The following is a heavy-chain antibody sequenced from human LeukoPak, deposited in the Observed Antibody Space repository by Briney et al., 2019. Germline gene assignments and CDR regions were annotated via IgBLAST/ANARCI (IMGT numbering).Heavy chain of an antibody. CDR1: GYSFITYK. Sequence: GESLKISCKGSGYSFITYKIGWVRQMPGKGLEWMGIIYPGDSDSTYSPSFQGQVTISVDKSISTAYLRWSSLKASDSGMYYCAIGRYCSGVPCPWSPDFWGQATLVTVSS. J-gene: IGHJ4*02. CDR2: IYPGDSDS. CDR3: AIGRYCSGVPCPWSPDF. D-gene: IGHD2-15*01. V-gene: IGHV5-51*01.